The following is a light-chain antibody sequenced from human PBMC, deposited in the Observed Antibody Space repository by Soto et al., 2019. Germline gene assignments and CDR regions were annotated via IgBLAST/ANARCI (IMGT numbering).Light chain of an antibody. CDR1: QGISSY. Sequence: AIRMTQSPSSLSASTGDRVTITCRASQGISSYLAWYQQKPGKAPKLLIYAASTLQSGVPSRFSGSGSGTDFTLTISSLQPEDFATYYCQQTLSFPPTFGQGTKMDIK. V-gene: IGKV1-8*01. CDR3: QQTLSFPPT. J-gene: IGKJ1*01. CDR2: AAS.